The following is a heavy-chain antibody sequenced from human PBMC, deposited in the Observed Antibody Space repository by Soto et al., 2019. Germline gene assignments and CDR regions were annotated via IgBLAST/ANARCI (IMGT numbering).Heavy chain of an antibody. V-gene: IGHV4-4*07. CDR3: ARALSSAAGLYFDF. CDR2: IHTTDST. Sequence: SETLSLTCTVSGGSISSYYWSWIRQPAGKGMEWIGRIHTTDSTNYNPSLKSRVTMSIDTSNNQFSLKLSSLTAADTAVYYCARALSSAAGLYFDFWGQGTLVTVSS. J-gene: IGHJ4*02. CDR1: GGSISSYY. D-gene: IGHD6-13*01.